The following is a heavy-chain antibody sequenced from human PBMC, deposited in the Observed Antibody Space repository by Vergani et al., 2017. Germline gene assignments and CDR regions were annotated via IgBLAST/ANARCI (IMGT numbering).Heavy chain of an antibody. J-gene: IGHJ4*02. D-gene: IGHD3-16*01. CDR2: IQFDGSNQ. CDR1: GFTLSNYD. CDR3: AKHFRGWGRDY. Sequence: QVQLVESGGGVVQRGGSLRLSCATSGFTLSNYDMQWIRQGPGKGLEFVAFIQFDGSNQYYADSVKGRFTLTRDFAKNTLYLQMNSLRTDDTATDYCAKHFRGWGRDYWWGGAQVIVAS. V-gene: IGHV3-30*02.